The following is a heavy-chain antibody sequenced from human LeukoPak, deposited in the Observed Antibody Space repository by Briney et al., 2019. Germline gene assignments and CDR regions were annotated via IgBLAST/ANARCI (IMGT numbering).Heavy chain of an antibody. V-gene: IGHV3-48*02. D-gene: IGHD4-17*01. J-gene: IGHJ5*02. CDR2: ISSSSSTI. CDR1: GFTFSSYS. CDR3: ARGHGDYGDNWFDP. Sequence: GGSLRLSCAASGFTFSSYSMNWVRQAPGKGLEWVSYISSSSSTIYYADSVKGRFAISRDNAKNSLYLQMNSLRDEDTAVYYCARGHGDYGDNWFDPWGQGTLVTVSS.